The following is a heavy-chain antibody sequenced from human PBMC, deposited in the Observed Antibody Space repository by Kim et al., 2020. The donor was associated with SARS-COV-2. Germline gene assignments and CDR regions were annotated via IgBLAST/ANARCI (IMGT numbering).Heavy chain of an antibody. CDR2: INHSGST. CDR3: ARARPYYYDSSGYDAFDI. D-gene: IGHD3-22*01. J-gene: IGHJ3*02. V-gene: IGHV4-34*01. CDR1: GGSFSGYY. Sequence: SETLSLTCAVYGGSFSGYYWSWIRQPPGKGLEWIGEINHSGSTNYNPSLKSRVTISVDTSKNQFSLKLSSVTAADTAVYYCARARPYYYDSSGYDAFDIWGQGTMVTVSS.